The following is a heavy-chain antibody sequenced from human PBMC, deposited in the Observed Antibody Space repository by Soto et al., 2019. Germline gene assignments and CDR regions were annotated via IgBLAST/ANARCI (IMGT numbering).Heavy chain of an antibody. Sequence: PSETLSLTCTVSCGSISGHYWIWIRQSPGKGLEWIGYIFYTGSTNYNPSLKSRVTLSADTSKNQFSLRLSSLTTADTAVYYCARVGSSGWAPDYWGHWTLGT. J-gene: IGHJ4*03. CDR1: CGSISGHY. V-gene: IGHV4-59*11. D-gene: IGHD6-19*01. CDR2: IFYTGST. CDR3: ARVGSSGWAPDY.